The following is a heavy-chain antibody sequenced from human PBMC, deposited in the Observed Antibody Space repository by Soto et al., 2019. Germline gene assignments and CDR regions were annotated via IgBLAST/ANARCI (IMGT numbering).Heavy chain of an antibody. CDR1: GFSLSTSGVG. V-gene: IGHV2-5*02. CDR3: AHTPRPVAAAGRRWFDP. Sequence: QITLKESGPTLVKPTQTLTLTCTFSGFSLSTSGVGVGWIRQPPGKALEWLALIYWDDDKRYSPSLKSRLTIHKDTAKNQVVLTMTHMDPVDTATYYCAHTPRPVAAAGRRWFDPWGQGTLVTVSS. D-gene: IGHD6-13*01. J-gene: IGHJ5*02. CDR2: IYWDDDK.